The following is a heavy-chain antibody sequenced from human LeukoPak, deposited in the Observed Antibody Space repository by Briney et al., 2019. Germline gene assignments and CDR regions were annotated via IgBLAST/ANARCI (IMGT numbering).Heavy chain of an antibody. CDR1: RFTFSSYA. D-gene: IGHD4-17*01. Sequence: GGSLRLSCAASRFTFSSYAMSWVRQAPGKGLEWVSGISGSGDFTYYADSVKGRFTISRDNSKNTVDLQMKSLRAEDTAVYYCAKSYGDYLGYFDSWGQGTLVTVSS. J-gene: IGHJ4*02. V-gene: IGHV3-23*01. CDR2: ISGSGDFT. CDR3: AKSYGDYLGYFDS.